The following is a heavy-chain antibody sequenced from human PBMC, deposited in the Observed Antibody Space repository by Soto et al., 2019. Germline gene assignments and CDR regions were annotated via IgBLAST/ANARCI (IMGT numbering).Heavy chain of an antibody. CDR2: INQDGSEK. D-gene: IGHD1-20*01. CDR1: GFRFSSYW. V-gene: IGHV3-7*03. CDR3: VKARQHCSPYNCYTADY. Sequence: PGGSLRLSCAASGFRFSSYWMGWVRQAPGKGLEWVANINQDGSEKYSVDSVKGRFTISRDNAKSSVYLQMNNLRAEDTAVYYCVKARQHCSPYNCYTADYWGQGTLVTVSS. J-gene: IGHJ4*02.